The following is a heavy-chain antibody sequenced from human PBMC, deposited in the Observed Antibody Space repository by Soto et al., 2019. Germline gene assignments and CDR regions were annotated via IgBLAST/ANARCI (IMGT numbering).Heavy chain of an antibody. J-gene: IGHJ4*02. CDR3: ARHLEGRYYYDSSGYFDY. CDR2: IYYSGST. CDR1: GGSISSYY. D-gene: IGHD3-22*01. V-gene: IGHV4-59*08. Sequence: PSETLSLTRTVSGGSISSYYWSWIRQPPGKGLEWIGDIYYSGSTNYNPSLKSRVTISVDTSKNQFSLKLSSVTAADTAVYYCARHLEGRYYYDSSGYFDYWGQGPLVTVS.